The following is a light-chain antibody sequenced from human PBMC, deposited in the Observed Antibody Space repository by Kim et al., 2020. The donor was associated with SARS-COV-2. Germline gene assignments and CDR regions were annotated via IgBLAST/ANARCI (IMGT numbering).Light chain of an antibody. J-gene: IGKJ2*01. Sequence: SFSPGESATLSCRASQTVNSDLAWYEHKPGQAPRLIMYDISNRATGIPARFSGSGTGTDFTLTISSLETEDSAVYYCQQRDNWPYTFGQGTKLEI. CDR2: DIS. CDR3: QQRDNWPYT. CDR1: QTVNSD. V-gene: IGKV3-11*01.